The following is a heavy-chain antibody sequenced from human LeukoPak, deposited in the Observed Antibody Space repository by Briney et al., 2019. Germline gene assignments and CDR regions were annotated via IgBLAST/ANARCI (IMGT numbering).Heavy chain of an antibody. V-gene: IGHV3-30*18. CDR2: ISYDGSNK. Sequence: PGGSLRLSCAASGFTFDNNAMHWVRQAPGKGLEWVAVISYDGSNKYYADSVKGRFTISRDNSKNTLYLQMNSLRAEDTAVYYCAKDDLWFGELSSYYFDYWGQGTLVTVSS. D-gene: IGHD3-10*01. J-gene: IGHJ4*02. CDR3: AKDDLWFGELSSYYFDY. CDR1: GFTFDNNA.